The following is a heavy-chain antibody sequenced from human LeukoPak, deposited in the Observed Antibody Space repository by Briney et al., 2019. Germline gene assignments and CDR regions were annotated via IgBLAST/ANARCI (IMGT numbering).Heavy chain of an antibody. CDR2: IIPILDIA. CDR3: ARLWSSGPE. D-gene: IGHD6-19*01. Sequence: ASVKVSCKASGDTFSSYAINWVRQAPGQGLEWMGRIIPILDIANYVQNFQGRVTITADTSASTVYMELSSLRSEDTAVYYCARLWSSGPEWGQGTLVTVSS. CDR1: GDTFSSYA. V-gene: IGHV1-69*04. J-gene: IGHJ4*02.